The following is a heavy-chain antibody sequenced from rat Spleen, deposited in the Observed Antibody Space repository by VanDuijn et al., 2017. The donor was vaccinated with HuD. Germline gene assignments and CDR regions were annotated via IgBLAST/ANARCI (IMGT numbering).Heavy chain of an antibody. CDR3: ARHGGGMDV. J-gene: IGHJ4*01. V-gene: IGHV5-22*01. CDR1: GFTFSDYG. CDR2: ISYEGSST. Sequence: EVQLVESGGGLVQPGRSLKLSCAASGFTFSDYGMAWVRQGPTKGLEWVATISYEGSSTYYGDSVKGRFTISRDNAKSTLYLQMNSLRSEDTATYYCARHGGGMDVWGQGASVTVSS. D-gene: IGHD1-11*01.